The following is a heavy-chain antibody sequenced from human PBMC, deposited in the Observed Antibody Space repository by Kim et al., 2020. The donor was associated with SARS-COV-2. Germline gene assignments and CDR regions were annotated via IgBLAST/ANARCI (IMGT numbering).Heavy chain of an antibody. D-gene: IGHD3-10*01. J-gene: IGHJ6*02. CDR3: ATAQGRSGSYYPTPPGLYGMDV. CDR1: GYTLTELS. Sequence: ASVKVSCKVSGYTLTELSMHWVRQAPGKGLEWMGGFDPEDGETIYAQKFQGRVTMTEDTSTDTAYMELSSLRSEDTAVYYCATAQGRSGSYYPTPPGLYGMDVWGQGTTVTVSS. V-gene: IGHV1-24*01. CDR2: FDPEDGET.